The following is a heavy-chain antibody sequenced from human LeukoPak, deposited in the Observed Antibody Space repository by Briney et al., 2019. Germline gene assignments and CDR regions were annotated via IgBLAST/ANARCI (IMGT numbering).Heavy chain of an antibody. Sequence: PSETLSLTCTVSGGSISSSSYYWGWIRQPPGKGLEWIGSIYYSGSTYYNPSLKSRVTISVDTSKNQFSLKLSSVTAADTAVYYCARCGPSGSPYGEYFQHWGQGTLVTVSS. CDR1: GGSISSSSYY. J-gene: IGHJ1*01. D-gene: IGHD1-26*01. CDR2: IYYSGST. CDR3: ARCGPSGSPYGEYFQH. V-gene: IGHV4-39*01.